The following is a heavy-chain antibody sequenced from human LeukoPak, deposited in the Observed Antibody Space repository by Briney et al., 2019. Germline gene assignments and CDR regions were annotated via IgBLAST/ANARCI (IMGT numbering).Heavy chain of an antibody. V-gene: IGHV3-23*01. CDR1: GFTFGTYG. Sequence: GGSLRLSCAASGFTFGTYGMYWVRQAPGKGLEWVSAISAGAGSTYYADSVKGRFIISRDNSKNTLYLQMNSLRADDTAVYYCAKHFTLSDWGQGTLVTVSS. D-gene: IGHD3-16*01. CDR2: ISAGAGST. CDR3: AKHFTLSD. J-gene: IGHJ4*02.